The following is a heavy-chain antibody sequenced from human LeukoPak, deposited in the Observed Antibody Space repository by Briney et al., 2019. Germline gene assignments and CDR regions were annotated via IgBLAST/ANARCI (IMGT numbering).Heavy chain of an antibody. Sequence: SETLSLTCTVSGGSISSSSYYWGWIRQPPGKGLEWIGSIYYSGSTYYNPSLKSRVTISVDTSKNQFSLKLSSVTAADTAVYYCARSLEYCGGDCYSFDYWGQGTLVTVSS. CDR3: ARSLEYCGGDCYSFDY. CDR1: GGSISSSSYY. V-gene: IGHV4-39*07. D-gene: IGHD2-21*02. J-gene: IGHJ4*02. CDR2: IYYSGST.